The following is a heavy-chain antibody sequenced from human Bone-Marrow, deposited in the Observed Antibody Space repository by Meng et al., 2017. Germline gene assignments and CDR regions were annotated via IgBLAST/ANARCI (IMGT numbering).Heavy chain of an antibody. CDR3: ARAPVGAAGNDAFDI. CDR2: ISYSAST. CDR1: GGSVSSGSYY. J-gene: IGHJ3*02. D-gene: IGHD6-13*01. V-gene: IGHV4-61*01. Sequence: GSLRLSCSVSGGSVSSGSYYWSWIRQPPGKALEWIGYISYSASTNYNPSLKSRVTMSIDTSKNQFSLKLNSVTAADTAVYYCARAPVGAAGNDAFDIWGQGTMVTVSS.